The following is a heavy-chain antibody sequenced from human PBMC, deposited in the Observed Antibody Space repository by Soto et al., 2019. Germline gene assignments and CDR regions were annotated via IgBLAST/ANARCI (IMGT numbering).Heavy chain of an antibody. J-gene: IGHJ6*02. Sequence: PSEALSVTCSVYGWSFSGYYWSWIRQPPGKGLEWIGEINHSGSTNYNPSLKSRVTISVDTSKNQFSLKLSSVTAADTAVYYCARITIFGVVPYYYYYGMDVWGQGTTVTVSS. CDR3: ARITIFGVVPYYYYYGMDV. D-gene: IGHD3-3*01. V-gene: IGHV4-34*01. CDR1: GWSFSGYY. CDR2: INHSGST.